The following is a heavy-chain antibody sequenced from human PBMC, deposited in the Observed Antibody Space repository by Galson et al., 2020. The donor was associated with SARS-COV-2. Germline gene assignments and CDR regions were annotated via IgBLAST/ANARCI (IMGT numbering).Heavy chain of an antibody. CDR1: GGSIYNYY. CDR3: ARDHNYYSSVYYYSRDGMDV. V-gene: IGHV4-4*07. D-gene: IGHD3-10*01. Sequence: TSETLSLTCTAYGGSIYNYYWSWVRQPAGKGLEWIGRINTSGSPNYNPSLKSRVTMAVDTSKNQSSLRLTSVTAADTAGYYCARDHNYYSSVYYYSRDGMDVWGQVNTITVSS. CDR2: INTSGSP. J-gene: IGHJ6*02.